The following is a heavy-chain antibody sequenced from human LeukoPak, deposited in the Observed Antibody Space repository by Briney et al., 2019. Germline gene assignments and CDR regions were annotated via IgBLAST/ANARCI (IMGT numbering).Heavy chain of an antibody. D-gene: IGHD6-19*01. CDR1: GFTFSSYA. CDR2: ISYDGSNK. Sequence: GGSLRHSCAASGFTFSSYAMHWVRQAPGKGLEWVAVISYDGSNKYYADSVKGRFTISRDNSKNTLYLQMNSLRAEDTAVYYCARDETGSSGWYKPPVSPLDYWGQGTLVTVSS. J-gene: IGHJ4*02. CDR3: ARDETGSSGWYKPPVSPLDY. V-gene: IGHV3-30-3*01.